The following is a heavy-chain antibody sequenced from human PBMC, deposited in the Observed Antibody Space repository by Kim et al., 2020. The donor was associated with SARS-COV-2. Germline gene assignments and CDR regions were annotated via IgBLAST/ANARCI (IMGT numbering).Heavy chain of an antibody. J-gene: IGHJ5*02. CDR1: GGSVSSDAYY. D-gene: IGHD6-6*01. CDR3: AGEARSYSSSPVRFDP. CDR2: IYYSGST. Sequence: SETLSLTCTVSGGSVSSDAYYWSWIRQRPGKGLEWIGYIYYSGSTFYNPSLLGRLSISLHTSKNQFSLRLNSVTAADTAVYFCAGEARSYSSSPVRFDPWGQGILVTVSS. V-gene: IGHV4-31*03.